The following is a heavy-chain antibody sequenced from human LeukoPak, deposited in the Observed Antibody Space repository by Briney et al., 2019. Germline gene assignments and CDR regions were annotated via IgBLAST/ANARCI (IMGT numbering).Heavy chain of an antibody. CDR3: AREIIGTVMGFDT. CDR2: IYYSGST. V-gene: IGHV4-31*03. CDR1: GDSISTGGYY. J-gene: IGHJ5*02. Sequence: SETLSLTCTVFGDSISTGGYYWTWIRQHPGKGLEWIGYIYYSGSTDYDPSLRSRLNISIDTSKNQFSLKLTSVTAADTAVYYCAREIIGTVMGFDTWGPGTVVTVSS. D-gene: IGHD1-1*01.